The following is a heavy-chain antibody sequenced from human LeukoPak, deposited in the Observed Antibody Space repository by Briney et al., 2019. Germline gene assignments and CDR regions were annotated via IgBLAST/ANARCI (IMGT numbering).Heavy chain of an antibody. V-gene: IGHV4-39*07. CDR2: IYYSGST. CDR1: CGSISSSSYY. D-gene: IGHD4-17*01. J-gene: IGHJ4*02. CDR3: ARAPTVTAESAFGY. Sequence: SETLSLTCTVSCGSISSSSYYWGWIRQPPGKGLEWIGSIYYSGSTYYNPSLKSRVTISVDTSKNQFSLKLSSVTAADTAVYYCARAPTVTAESAFGYWGQGTLVTVSS.